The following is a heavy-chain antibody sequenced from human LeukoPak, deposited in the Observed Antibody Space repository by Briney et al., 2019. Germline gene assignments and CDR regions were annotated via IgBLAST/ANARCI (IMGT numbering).Heavy chain of an antibody. CDR1: GFIFRDWG. CDR2: IWNDGGRT. CDR3: VRDAYGAGTVGWFDP. V-gene: IGHV3-33*01. J-gene: IGHJ5*02. D-gene: IGHD3-10*01. Sequence: GGALRLSCATSGFIFRDWGMHWLRQAPGKGLEGVALIWNDGGRTYYADSVKGRFTISRDNSKDILYLQMNSLRAEDTAVYYCVRDAYGAGTVGWFDPWGQGTLVTVSS.